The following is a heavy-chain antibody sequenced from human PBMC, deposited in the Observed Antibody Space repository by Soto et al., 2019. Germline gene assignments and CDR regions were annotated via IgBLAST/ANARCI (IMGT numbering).Heavy chain of an antibody. CDR3: ARRAVPAGGYAPFYFET. CDR2: IYFTGST. CDR1: GASITTRNYF. Sequence: QLQLQESGPGLVKPSETLSLTCIVSGASITTRNYFWGWIRQPPGKGLEWIGYIYFTGSTNYNPCLKSHVPMSVDTPQNQFSLNLRSVTAAHTAVYYCARRAVPAGGYAPFYFETRGQGPLVAVFS. D-gene: IGHD2-2*01. J-gene: IGHJ4*02. V-gene: IGHV4-39*01.